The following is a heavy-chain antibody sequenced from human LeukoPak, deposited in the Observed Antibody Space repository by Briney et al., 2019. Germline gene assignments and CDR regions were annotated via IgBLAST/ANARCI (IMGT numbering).Heavy chain of an antibody. D-gene: IGHD5-18*01. CDR1: RFTLSDYF. J-gene: IGHJ2*01. CDR2: ISSCGTTI. Sequence: PGGSLRLSCAASRFTLSDYFMSRIRQAPGKGLEWLSYISSCGTTIYHTDSVKGRFTISRDDAKNSLYLEINSLRVEDTAVYYCARGRTDSLWYFDLWGRGTLVTVSS. CDR3: ARGRTDSLWYFDL. V-gene: IGHV3-11*01.